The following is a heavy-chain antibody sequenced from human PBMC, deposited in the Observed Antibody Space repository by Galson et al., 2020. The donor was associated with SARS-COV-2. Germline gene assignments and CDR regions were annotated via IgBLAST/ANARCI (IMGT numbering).Heavy chain of an antibody. CDR3: ARGEHELTGVDYYYGVDV. V-gene: IGHV4-59*01. Sequence: ASETLSLTCTVSGGSISSYYWSWIRQPPGKGLEWIGYIYYSGSTNYNPSLKSRVTISVDTSKNQFSLKLSSVTAADTAVYYWARGEHELTGVDYYYGVDVWGQGTTVTVSS. CDR2: IYYSGST. D-gene: IGHD7-27*01. CDR1: GGSISSYY. J-gene: IGHJ6*02.